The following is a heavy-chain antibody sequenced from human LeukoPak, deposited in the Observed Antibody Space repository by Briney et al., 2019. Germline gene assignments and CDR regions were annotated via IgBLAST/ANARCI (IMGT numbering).Heavy chain of an antibody. V-gene: IGHV1-69*05. CDR1: GGTFSSYA. D-gene: IGHD4-17*01. CDR2: IIPIFGTA. Sequence: ASVKVSCKASGGTFSSYAISWVRQAPGQGLEWMGGIIPIFGTANYAQKFQGRVTITTDESTSTAYMELSSLRSEDTAVYYCARVVGDYHTFDYWGQGTLVTVSS. CDR3: ARVVGDYHTFDY. J-gene: IGHJ4*02.